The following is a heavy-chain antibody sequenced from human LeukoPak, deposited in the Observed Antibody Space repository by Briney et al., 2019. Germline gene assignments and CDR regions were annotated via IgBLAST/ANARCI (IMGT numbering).Heavy chain of an antibody. CDR3: AKDPNGDYIGTFDI. CDR1: KFNFNNYG. CDR2: ISGSGYNT. D-gene: IGHD4-17*01. J-gene: IGHJ3*02. V-gene: IGHV3-23*01. Sequence: GGSLRLSCATSKFNFNNYGMTWIRQAPGKGLEWVASISGSGYNTQYAAFVQGRFSISRDNSKNTLYLQMSSLRAEDTAVYYCAKDPNGDYIGTFDIWGQGTMVTVSS.